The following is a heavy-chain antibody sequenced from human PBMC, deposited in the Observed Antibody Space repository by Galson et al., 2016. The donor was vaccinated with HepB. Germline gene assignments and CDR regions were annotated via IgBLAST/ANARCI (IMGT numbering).Heavy chain of an antibody. CDR2: ISRSSSYI. CDR1: GFTFSSYS. J-gene: IGHJ6*02. Sequence: SLRLSCAASGFTFSSYSMTWVRQAPGKGLEWVSSISRSSSYIYYADSVKGRFTISRDNAKNSLFLQMNSRRAEDTAVYFCARDPGRYYDFWSGYYSPNMNYYGMDVWGQGTTVTVSS. D-gene: IGHD3-3*01. V-gene: IGHV3-21*01. CDR3: ARDPGRYYDFWSGYYSPNMNYYGMDV.